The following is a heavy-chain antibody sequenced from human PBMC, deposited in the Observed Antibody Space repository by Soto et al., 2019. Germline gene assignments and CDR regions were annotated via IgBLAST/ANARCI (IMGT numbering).Heavy chain of an antibody. CDR3: ARGRYGDY. V-gene: IGHV1-18*01. CDR2: ISAHNANT. J-gene: IGHJ4*02. D-gene: IGHD1-1*01. CDR1: GYAFTTYG. Sequence: QVHLVQSGAEVKKPGASVKVSCKGSGYAFTTYGITWVRQAPGQGLEWMGWISAHNANTNYAQKLQGRVTVTRDTSTRPAYMELRSLRSDDTAVYYCARGRYGDYWGQGALVTVSS.